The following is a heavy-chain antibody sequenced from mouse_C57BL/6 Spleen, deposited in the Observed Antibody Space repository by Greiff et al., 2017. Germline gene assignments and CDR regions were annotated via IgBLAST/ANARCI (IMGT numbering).Heavy chain of an antibody. J-gene: IGHJ4*01. CDR2: ISYDGSN. D-gene: IGHD1-1*01. CDR3: ASGYYGSPYAMDY. Sequence: EVKVEESGPGLVKPSQSLSLTCSVTGYSITSGYYWNWIRQFPGNKLEWMGYISYDGSNNYNPSLKNRISITRDTSKNQFFLKLNSVTTEDTATYYCASGYYGSPYAMDYWGQGTSVTVSS. CDR1: GYSITSGYY. V-gene: IGHV3-6*01.